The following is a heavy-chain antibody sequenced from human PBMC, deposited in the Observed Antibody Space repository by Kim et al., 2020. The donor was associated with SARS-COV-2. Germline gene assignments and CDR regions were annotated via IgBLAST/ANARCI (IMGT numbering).Heavy chain of an antibody. J-gene: IGHJ2*01. CDR1: GGSISSYY. D-gene: IGHD6-13*01. CDR2: IYYSGST. V-gene: IGHV4-59*01. CDR3: ASSTEGSSWTPLYWYFDL. Sequence: SETLSLTCTVSGGSISSYYWSWIRQPPGKGLEWIGYIYYSGSTNYNPSLKSRVTISVDTSKNQFSLKLSSVTAADTAVYYCASSTEGSSWTPLYWYFDLWGRGTLVTVSS.